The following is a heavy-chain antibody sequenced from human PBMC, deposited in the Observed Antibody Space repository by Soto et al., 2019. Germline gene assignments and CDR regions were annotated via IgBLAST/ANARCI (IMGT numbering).Heavy chain of an antibody. D-gene: IGHD3-22*01. CDR1: GGTFSSYA. CDR3: ARVSWANYYDSSGQAAFDI. Sequence: QVQLVQSGAEVKKPGSSVKVSCKASGGTFSSYAISWVRQAPGQGLEWMGGIIPIFGTANYAQKFQGRVTITADESTSTAYMELSSLRSEDTAVYYCARVSWANYYDSSGQAAFDIWGQGTMVTVSS. CDR2: IIPIFGTA. J-gene: IGHJ3*02. V-gene: IGHV1-69*01.